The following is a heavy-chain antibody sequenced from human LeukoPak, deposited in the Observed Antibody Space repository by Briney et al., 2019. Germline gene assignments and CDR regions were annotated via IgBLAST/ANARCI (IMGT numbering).Heavy chain of an antibody. CDR2: IYYSANTNYNPSYSGST. V-gene: IGHV4-59*01. J-gene: IGHJ4*02. Sequence: PSETLSLTCTVSGGSIRSYYWTWIRQPPGKGLEWIGYIYYSANTNYNPSYSGSTNYNPSLKGRVTISVDTSKNQFSLKLTSVTAADTAVYYCARVFYDSSGFSPPYFDYWGQGTLVTVSS. CDR3: ARVFYDSSGFSPPYFDY. D-gene: IGHD3-22*01. CDR1: GGSIRSYY.